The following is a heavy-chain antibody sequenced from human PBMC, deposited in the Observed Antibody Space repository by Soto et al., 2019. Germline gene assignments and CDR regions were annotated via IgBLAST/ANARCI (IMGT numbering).Heavy chain of an antibody. CDR3: TTGSVEGV. CDR1: GFSFSNAW. Sequence: EVQLVESGGGLVKPGGSLRLSCAASGFSFSNAWMNWVRQAPGKGLEWVGRNKRKIDGEATDYAGPVKGRFTVFRDDSKSALYLQMNSLKGDDTAVYYCTTGSVEGVWGQGTTVTVS. J-gene: IGHJ6*02. V-gene: IGHV3-15*07. CDR2: NKRKIDGEAT. D-gene: IGHD2-15*01.